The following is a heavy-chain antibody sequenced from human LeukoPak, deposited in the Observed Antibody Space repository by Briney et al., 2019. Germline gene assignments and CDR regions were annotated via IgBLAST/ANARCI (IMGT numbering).Heavy chain of an antibody. Sequence: PGGSLRLSCAASGFTFSSYVMHWVRQAPGKGLEWVAVIWYDGSNKYYADSVKGRFTISRDNSKNTLYLQMNSLRAEDTAVYYCARAPLGYCSGGSCYDLDYWGQGTLVTVSS. CDR1: GFTFSSYV. V-gene: IGHV3-33*01. J-gene: IGHJ4*02. CDR3: ARAPLGYCSGGSCYDLDY. D-gene: IGHD2-15*01. CDR2: IWYDGSNK.